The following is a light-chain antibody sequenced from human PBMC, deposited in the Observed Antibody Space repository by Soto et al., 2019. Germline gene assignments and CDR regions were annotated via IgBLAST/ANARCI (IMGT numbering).Light chain of an antibody. V-gene: IGKV1-5*03. Sequence: DIQMTPSPSTLAGSAGDGVTITPRASQTISSWLARYQQKPGKAPKLLIYKASTLKSGVPSRFSGSGSGTEFTLTISSLQPDDFATYYCQHYNSYSEAFGQGTKVDIK. CDR3: QHYNSYSEA. CDR2: KAS. J-gene: IGKJ1*01. CDR1: QTISSW.